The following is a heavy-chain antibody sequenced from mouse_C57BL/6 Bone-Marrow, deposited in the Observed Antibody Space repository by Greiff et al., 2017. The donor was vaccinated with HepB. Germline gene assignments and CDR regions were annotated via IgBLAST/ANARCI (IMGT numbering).Heavy chain of an antibody. CDR1: GYTFTDYY. J-gene: IGHJ4*01. D-gene: IGHD2-5*01. CDR3: ARWGSYYSNPKYAMDY. CDR2: INPNNGGT. V-gene: IGHV1-26*01. Sequence: EVQLQQSGPELVKPGASVKISCKASGYTFTDYYMNWVKQSHGKSLEWIGDINPNNGGTSYNQKFKGKATLTVDKSSSTAYMELRSLTSEESAVYYCARWGSYYSNPKYAMDYWGQGTSVTVSS.